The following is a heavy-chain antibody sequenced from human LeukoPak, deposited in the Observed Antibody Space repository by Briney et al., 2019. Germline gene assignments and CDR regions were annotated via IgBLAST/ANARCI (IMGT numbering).Heavy chain of an antibody. Sequence: GESLRISCKGSGYSFTSYWISWVRQMPGKGLEWMGRIDPSDSYTNYSPSFQGHATISADKSISTAYLQWSSLKASDTAMYYCARPGANYYGSGSYYAFDYWGQGTLVTVSS. D-gene: IGHD3-10*01. CDR1: GYSFTSYW. J-gene: IGHJ4*02. CDR3: ARPGANYYGSGSYYAFDY. V-gene: IGHV5-10-1*01. CDR2: IDPSDSYT.